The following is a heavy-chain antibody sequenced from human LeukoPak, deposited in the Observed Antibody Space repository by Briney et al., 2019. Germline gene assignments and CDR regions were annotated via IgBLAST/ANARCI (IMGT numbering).Heavy chain of an antibody. CDR2: ISYDGSST. D-gene: IGHD6-13*01. CDR1: GFTFSSSV. J-gene: IGHJ4*02. V-gene: IGHV3-30-3*01. Sequence: GRSLRLSCAASGFTFSSSVMHWVRQAPGKGLEWVALISYDGSSTYYADSVKGRFTISRDNSKNTLYLQVNSLRDEDTAVYYCARGTGSDSWYIDYWGQGTLVSVSP. CDR3: ARGTGSDSWYIDY.